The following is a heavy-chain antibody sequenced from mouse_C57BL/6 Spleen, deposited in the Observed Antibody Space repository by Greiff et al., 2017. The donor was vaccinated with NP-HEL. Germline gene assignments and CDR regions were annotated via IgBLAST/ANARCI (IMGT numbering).Heavy chain of an antibody. Sequence: EVKLVESGGGLVQPGGSLSLSCAASGFPFPDYYMSWVRQPPGKALEWLGFISNKANGYTTEYSASVKGRFTISRDPSQSILYLQINALRAEDSATYYCARPDGSISNAMDYWGQGTSVTVSS. CDR1: GFPFPDYY. CDR2: ISNKANGYTT. D-gene: IGHD1-1*01. V-gene: IGHV7-3*01. J-gene: IGHJ4*01. CDR3: ARPDGSISNAMDY.